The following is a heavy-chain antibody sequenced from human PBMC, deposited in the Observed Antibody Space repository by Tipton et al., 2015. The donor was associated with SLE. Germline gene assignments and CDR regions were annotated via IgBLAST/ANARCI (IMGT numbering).Heavy chain of an antibody. Sequence: SLRLSCAASGFTFSSYEMNWVRQAPGKGLVWVSHINSDGSVISYADSVKGRFTISRDNAKNTVYLQMNSLRAEDTAVYYCARELLPLYGMDVWGQGTTVTVSS. CDR2: INSDGSVI. D-gene: IGHD3-22*01. J-gene: IGHJ6*02. CDR1: GFTFSSYE. V-gene: IGHV3-74*01. CDR3: ARELLPLYGMDV.